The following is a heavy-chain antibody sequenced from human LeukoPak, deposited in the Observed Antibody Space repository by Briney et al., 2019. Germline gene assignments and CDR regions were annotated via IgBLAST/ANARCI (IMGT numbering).Heavy chain of an antibody. CDR3: TKGPSGIAVAGSPKYFQH. D-gene: IGHD6-19*01. J-gene: IGHJ1*01. CDR1: GFTFDDYA. V-gene: IGHV3-9*01. Sequence: GGSLRLSCAASGFTFDDYAMHWVRQAPGKGLEWVSGISWNSGSIDYADSVKGRFTISRDNAKNSLYLQMNSLRAEDTALYYCTKGPSGIAVAGSPKYFQHWGQGTLVTVSP. CDR2: ISWNSGSI.